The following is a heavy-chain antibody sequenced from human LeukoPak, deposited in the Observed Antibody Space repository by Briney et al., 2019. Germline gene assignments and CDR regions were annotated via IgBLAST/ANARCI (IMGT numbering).Heavy chain of an antibody. CDR1: GGSISSGSYY. Sequence: PSQTLSLTCTVSGGSISSGSYYWSWIRQPAGKGLEWIGRIYTSGSTNYNPSLKSRVTISVDTSKNQFSLKLSSVTAADTAVYYCARDWLHDAFDIWGQGTMVTVPS. CDR2: IYTSGST. D-gene: IGHD5-24*01. V-gene: IGHV4-61*02. J-gene: IGHJ3*02. CDR3: ARDWLHDAFDI.